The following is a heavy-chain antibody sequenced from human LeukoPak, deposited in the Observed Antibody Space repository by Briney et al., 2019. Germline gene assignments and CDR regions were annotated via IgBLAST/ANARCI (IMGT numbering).Heavy chain of an antibody. CDR2: LYSGGIT. Sequence: GGSLRLSCAASGFTVSTNHMSWVRQAPGKGLEWVSVLYSGGITYDGDSVKGRFTISRDNSKNTLYLQMNSLRTEDTAVYYCARTASGNYFEYWAREPWSPSP. V-gene: IGHV3-66*02. CDR1: GFTVSTNH. CDR3: ARTASGNYFEY. D-gene: IGHD3-10*01. J-gene: IGHJ4*02.